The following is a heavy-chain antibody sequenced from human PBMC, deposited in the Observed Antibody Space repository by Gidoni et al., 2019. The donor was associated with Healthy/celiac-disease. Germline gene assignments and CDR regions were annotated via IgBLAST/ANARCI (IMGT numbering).Heavy chain of an antibody. J-gene: IGHJ4*02. Sequence: QVQLVQSGAEVKKPGASVKVSCKASGYTFTGYYMHWVRQAPGQGLEWMGWINPNSGGTNYAKKFQGRVTMTRDTSISTAYMELSRLRSDDTAVYYCARSGGILRYFDWLSHDYWGQGTLVTVSS. CDR3: ARSGGILRYFDWLSHDY. D-gene: IGHD3-9*01. CDR2: INPNSGGT. CDR1: GYTFTGYY. V-gene: IGHV1-2*02.